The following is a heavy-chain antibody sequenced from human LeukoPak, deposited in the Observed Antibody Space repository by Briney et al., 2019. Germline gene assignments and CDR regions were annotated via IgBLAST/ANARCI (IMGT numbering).Heavy chain of an antibody. CDR1: GFPFSSYG. CDR3: ATVRGSSSSTWNADS. V-gene: IGHV3-33*01. CDR2: IWYDGSNQ. J-gene: IGHJ4*02. Sequence: PGGSLRLSCAASGFPFSSYGMHWVRQAPGKGLEWVAIIWYDGSNQYYVDSVKGRFTISKDNSKNTLYLQMNSLRAEDTAIYYCATVRGSSSSTWNADSWGQGTLVTVSS. D-gene: IGHD3-16*01.